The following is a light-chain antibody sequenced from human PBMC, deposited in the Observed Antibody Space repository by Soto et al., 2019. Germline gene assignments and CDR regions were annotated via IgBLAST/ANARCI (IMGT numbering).Light chain of an antibody. CDR3: QQDDRFPWT. Sequence: DIQMTQSPSTLSASLGDRVTITCRASQSVSRWLAWFQQKPGKAPHLLIYSASTLERGVPSRFSGTASVTQFTLTINSLQPDDFATYYFQQDDRFPWTFGQGTKVEMK. CDR1: QSVSRW. V-gene: IGKV1-5*03. CDR2: SAS. J-gene: IGKJ1*01.